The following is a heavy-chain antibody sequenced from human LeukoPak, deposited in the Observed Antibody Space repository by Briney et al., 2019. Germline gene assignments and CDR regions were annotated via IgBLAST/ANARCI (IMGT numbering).Heavy chain of an antibody. J-gene: IGHJ3*02. Sequence: ASVKVSCEASGYTFTSYYMHWVRQAPGQGLEWMGVINRSGGSTSYAQKFQGRVTMTRDTSTSTVYMELSSLRSEDTAVYYCARDPTYSGSLLGDAFDIWGQGTMVTVSS. CDR2: INRSGGST. CDR3: ARDPTYSGSLLGDAFDI. D-gene: IGHD1-26*01. V-gene: IGHV1-46*03. CDR1: GYTFTSYY.